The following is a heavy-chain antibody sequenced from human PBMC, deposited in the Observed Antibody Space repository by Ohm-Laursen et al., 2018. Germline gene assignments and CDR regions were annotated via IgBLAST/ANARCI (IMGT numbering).Heavy chain of an antibody. CDR2: IYYSGST. Sequence: SETLSLTCAVSGGPISSYYWSWIRQPPGKGLEWIGYIYYSGSTNYNPSLKSRVTISVDTSKNQFSLKLSSVTAADTAVYYCARAVIGHIAWFDPWGQGTLVTVSS. D-gene: IGHD2-21*01. CDR3: ARAVIGHIAWFDP. J-gene: IGHJ5*02. CDR1: GGPISSYY. V-gene: IGHV4-59*01.